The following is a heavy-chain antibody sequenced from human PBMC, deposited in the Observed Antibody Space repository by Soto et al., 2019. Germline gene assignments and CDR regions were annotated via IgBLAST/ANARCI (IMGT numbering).Heavy chain of an antibody. D-gene: IGHD1-26*01. J-gene: IGHJ4*02. Sequence: RSGGSLRLSCAASGFTFSSYAMSWVRQAPGKGLEWVSAISGSGGSTYYADSVKGRFTISRDNSKNTLYLQMNSLRAEDTAVYYCAKGNVGATPFDYWGQGXLVTVSS. CDR2: ISGSGGST. V-gene: IGHV3-23*01. CDR1: GFTFSSYA. CDR3: AKGNVGATPFDY.